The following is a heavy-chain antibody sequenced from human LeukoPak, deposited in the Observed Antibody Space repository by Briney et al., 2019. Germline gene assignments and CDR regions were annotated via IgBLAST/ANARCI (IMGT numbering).Heavy chain of an antibody. J-gene: IGHJ4*02. V-gene: IGHV3-74*01. CDR1: GFTFSTYW. D-gene: IGHD4-17*01. CDR2: IKGDGSST. Sequence: GGSLRLSCAASGFTFSTYWMHWVRQAPGKGLVWVARIKGDGSSTIYADSVKGRFTISGDNSKNTLYLQTSSLRAEDTAVYYCARASTTVPNLLDHWGRGTLVTVSS. CDR3: ARASTTVPNLLDH.